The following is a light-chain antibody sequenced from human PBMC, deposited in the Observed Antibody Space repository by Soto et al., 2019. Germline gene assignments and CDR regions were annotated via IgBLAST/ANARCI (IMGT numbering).Light chain of an antibody. CDR3: QQYNSYPWT. V-gene: IGKV1-5*01. CDR2: DAS. CDR1: QSISSW. J-gene: IGKJ1*01. Sequence: DIQMTQSPSTLSASVGDRVTITCRASQSISSWFAWYQQKPGKAPKLLIYDASSLESGVPSRFSGSGSGTEFPLPISSLQPDDFATYYCQQYNSYPWTFGQGTKVEIK.